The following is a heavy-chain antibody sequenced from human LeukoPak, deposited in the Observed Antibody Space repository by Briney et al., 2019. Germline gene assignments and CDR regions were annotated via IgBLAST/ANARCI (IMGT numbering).Heavy chain of an antibody. J-gene: IGHJ6*04. V-gene: IGHV3-33*01. CDR3: ARVDYYGSGPYYYYGMDV. Sequence: GGSLRLSCAASGFTFSSYGMHWVRQAPGKGVEGVAVIWYDGSNKYFADSVKGRLTISRNTSKNSMYLQMNILRAEDTAVYYCARVDYYGSGPYYYYGMDVWGKGTTVTVSS. CDR1: GFTFSSYG. D-gene: IGHD3-10*01. CDR2: IWYDGSNK.